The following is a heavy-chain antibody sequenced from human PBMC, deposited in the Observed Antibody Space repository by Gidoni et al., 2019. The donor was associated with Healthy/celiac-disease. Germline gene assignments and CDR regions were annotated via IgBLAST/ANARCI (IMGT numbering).Heavy chain of an antibody. CDR3: ARAPRYCSSTSCYKYYYGMDV. V-gene: IGHV3-33*01. CDR1: GFTFSSYG. J-gene: IGHJ6*02. D-gene: IGHD2-2*02. CDR2: IWYDGSNK. Sequence: QVQLVESGGGVVQPGRSLRLSCAASGFTFSSYGMHWVRQAPGKGLEWVAVIWYDGSNKYYADSVKGRFTISRDNSKNTLYLQMNSLRAEDTAVYYCARAPRYCSSTSCYKYYYGMDVWGQGTTVTVSS.